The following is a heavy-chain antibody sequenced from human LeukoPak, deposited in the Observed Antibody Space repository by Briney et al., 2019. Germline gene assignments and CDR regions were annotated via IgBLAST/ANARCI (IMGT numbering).Heavy chain of an antibody. Sequence: TSETLSLTCTVSGGSISSYYWSWIRQPPGKGLEWIGYIYYSGSTNYNPSLKSRVTISVDTSKNQFSLKLSSVTAADTAVYYCARVGSSSSSFRWFDPWGQGTLVTVSS. V-gene: IGHV4-59*01. D-gene: IGHD6-6*01. CDR3: ARVGSSSSSFRWFDP. CDR1: GGSISSYY. CDR2: IYYSGST. J-gene: IGHJ5*02.